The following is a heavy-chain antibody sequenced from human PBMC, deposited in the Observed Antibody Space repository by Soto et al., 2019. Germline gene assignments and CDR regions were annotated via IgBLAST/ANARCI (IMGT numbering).Heavy chain of an antibody. CDR1: GFTFSSYS. D-gene: IGHD2-15*01. Sequence: GGSPRLSCAASGFTFSSYSMNWVRQDPGKGLEWVSSISSSSSYIYYADSVKGRFTISRDNAKNSLYLQMNSLRAEDTAVYYCARDPITKAARRSRYFDYWGQGTLVTVSS. CDR3: ARDPITKAARRSRYFDY. V-gene: IGHV3-21*01. J-gene: IGHJ4*02. CDR2: ISSSSSYI.